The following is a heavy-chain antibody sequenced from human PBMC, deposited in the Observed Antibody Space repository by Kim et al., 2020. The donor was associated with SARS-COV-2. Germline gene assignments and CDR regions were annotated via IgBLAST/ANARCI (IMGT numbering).Heavy chain of an antibody. CDR3: ATDRVSVVVADPFPMDV. Sequence: ASVKVSCKVSGYTLTKLSMHWVRQAPGKGLEWMGGFDPEDGETIYAQKFQGRVTMTEDTSTDTAYMELSSLRSEDTAVYYCATDRVSVVVADPFPMDVWGQGTTVTVSS. J-gene: IGHJ6*02. CDR2: FDPEDGET. D-gene: IGHD2-15*01. CDR1: GYTLTKLS. V-gene: IGHV1-24*01.